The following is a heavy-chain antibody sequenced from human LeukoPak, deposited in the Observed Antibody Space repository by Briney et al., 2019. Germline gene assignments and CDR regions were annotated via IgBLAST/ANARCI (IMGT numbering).Heavy chain of an antibody. D-gene: IGHD3-9*01. Sequence: HPSETLSLTCTVSGGSISSYYWSWIRQPPGKGLEWIGYIYYSGSTNYNPSLKSRVTISVDTSKNQFSLKLSSVTAADTAVYYCARWVLTRQLRYFDWLLPKAPRGAFDIWGQGTMVTVSS. V-gene: IGHV4-59*12. CDR2: IYYSGST. CDR3: ARWVLTRQLRYFDWLLPKAPRGAFDI. J-gene: IGHJ3*02. CDR1: GGSISSYY.